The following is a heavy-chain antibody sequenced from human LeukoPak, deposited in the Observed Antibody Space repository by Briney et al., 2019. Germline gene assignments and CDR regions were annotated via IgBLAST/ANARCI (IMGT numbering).Heavy chain of an antibody. CDR2: IKQAGGEK. D-gene: IGHD5-18*01. J-gene: IGHJ4*02. V-gene: IGHV3-7*01. Sequence: GGSLRLSCAASGFTFSSYWMSWVRQAPGKGLEWVANIKQAGGEKYYVDSVKGRFTNSRDNAKNSLYLQMNSLRAEDTAVYYCAREPMVTYQFDYWGQGTLVTVSS. CDR3: AREPMVTYQFDY. CDR1: GFTFSSYW.